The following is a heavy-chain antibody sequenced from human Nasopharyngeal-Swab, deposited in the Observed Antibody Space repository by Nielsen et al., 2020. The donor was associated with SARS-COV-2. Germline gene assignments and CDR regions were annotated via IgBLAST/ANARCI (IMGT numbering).Heavy chain of an antibody. CDR3: ARDQGFGSGRDY. V-gene: IGHV3-33*01. Sequence: WIRQPPGKGLEWVAVIWYDGSNKYYADSVKGRFTISRDNSKNTLYLQMNSLRAEDTAVYYCARDQGFGSGRDYWGREPWSPSPQ. CDR2: IWYDGSNK. J-gene: IGHJ4*02. D-gene: IGHD6-19*01.